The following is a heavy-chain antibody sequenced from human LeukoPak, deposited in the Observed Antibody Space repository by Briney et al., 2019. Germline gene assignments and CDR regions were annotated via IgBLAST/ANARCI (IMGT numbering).Heavy chain of an antibody. CDR3: ARAPYGSRGYYMDV. Sequence: SETLSLTCTVSGGSISTSSYYWGWVRQPPGKGMEWIGSMYSSGSTYYNPSLKSRVTIFADISKNQFSLKLSSVTAADTAVYYCARAPYGSRGYYMDVWGKGTAVTVSS. CDR1: GGSISTSSYY. J-gene: IGHJ6*03. V-gene: IGHV4-39*01. D-gene: IGHD5-24*01. CDR2: MYSSGST.